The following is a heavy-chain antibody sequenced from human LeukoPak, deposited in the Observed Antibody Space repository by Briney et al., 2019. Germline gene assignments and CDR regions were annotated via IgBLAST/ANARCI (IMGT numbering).Heavy chain of an antibody. D-gene: IGHD5-12*01. CDR2: INHSGST. CDR3: ARGATYYYMDV. V-gene: IGHV4-39*07. Sequence: ASETLSLTCSVSGGSLSSSPHYWSWIRQPPGKGLEWIGEINHSGSTNYNPSLKSRVTISVDTSKNQFSLKLSSVTAADTAVYYCARGATYYYMDVWGKGTTVTVSS. CDR1: GGSLSSSPHY. J-gene: IGHJ6*03.